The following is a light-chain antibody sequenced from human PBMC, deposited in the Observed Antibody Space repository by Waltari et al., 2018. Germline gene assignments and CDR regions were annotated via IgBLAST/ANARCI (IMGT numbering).Light chain of an antibody. J-gene: IGKJ5*01. CDR1: QSLLHSNGNNY. CDR2: LGF. V-gene: IGKV2-28*01. Sequence: DLVMTQSPLSLPVTPGEPASISCRSGQSLLHSNGNNYLGWYLQKPGQSPQLLIYLGFTRASGVPDRFCGSGSGTDFTQKISRVEAGDVVVYYCMQSLQTPITFGQGTRLEI. CDR3: MQSLQTPIT.